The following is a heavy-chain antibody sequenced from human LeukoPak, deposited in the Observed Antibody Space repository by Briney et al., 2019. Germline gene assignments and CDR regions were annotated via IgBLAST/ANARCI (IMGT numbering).Heavy chain of an antibody. V-gene: IGHV1-46*01. D-gene: IGHD6-6*01. CDR3: ARDLEQGSSSSPWFDP. J-gene: IGHJ5*02. CDR2: INPSGGST. Sequence: ASVKVSCKASGYTFTSYYMHWVRQAPGQGLEWMGIINPSGGSTSYAQKFQGRVTMTRDTSTSTVYMELSSLRSEDTAVYYCARDLEQGSSSSPWFDPWGQGTLVTVSS. CDR1: GYTFTSYY.